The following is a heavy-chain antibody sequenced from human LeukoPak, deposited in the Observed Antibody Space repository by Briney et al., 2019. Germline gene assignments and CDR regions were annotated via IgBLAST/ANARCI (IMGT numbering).Heavy chain of an antibody. Sequence: GGSLRLSCAASGFTVSSNYMSWVRQAPGKGLEWVSDIYSGGSTYYADSVKGRFTISRDNSKNTLYLQMNSLRAEDTAVYYCARDLRYCSSTSCYNWFDPWGQGTLVTLSS. CDR2: IYSGGST. J-gene: IGHJ5*02. CDR3: ARDLRYCSSTSCYNWFDP. CDR1: GFTVSSNY. V-gene: IGHV3-66*02. D-gene: IGHD2-2*01.